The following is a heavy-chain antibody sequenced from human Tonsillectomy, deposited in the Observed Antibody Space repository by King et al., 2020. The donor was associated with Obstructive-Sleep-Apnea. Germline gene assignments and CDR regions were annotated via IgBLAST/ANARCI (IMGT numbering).Heavy chain of an antibody. J-gene: IGHJ6*02. V-gene: IGHV4-4*02. D-gene: IGHD3-22*01. CDR3: AKAIDYYYYGMDV. CDR2: IYHRGST. Sequence: VQLQESGPGLVKPSGTLSLTCAVSGGSISSNNWWSWVRQPPGKGLEWIGEIYHRGSTNYNPSLKSRVTISVDKSKNQFSLKLSSVTAADTAVYYCAKAIDYYYYGMDVWGQGTTVTVSS. CDR1: GGSISSNNW.